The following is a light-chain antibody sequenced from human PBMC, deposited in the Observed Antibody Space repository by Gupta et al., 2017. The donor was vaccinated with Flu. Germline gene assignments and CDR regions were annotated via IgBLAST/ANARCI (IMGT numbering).Light chain of an antibody. Sequence: QSVLPQPPSASGTPGPRVTISCSGSSPNIGSNTVTWYQQRPGTAPKLLIYSNNQRPSGVPDRFSGSKSGTSASLATSGLQSEDEADYYCAAWDDSLNAVVFGGGTKLTVL. CDR1: SPNIGSNT. V-gene: IGLV1-44*01. CDR2: SNN. CDR3: AAWDDSLNAVV. J-gene: IGLJ2*01.